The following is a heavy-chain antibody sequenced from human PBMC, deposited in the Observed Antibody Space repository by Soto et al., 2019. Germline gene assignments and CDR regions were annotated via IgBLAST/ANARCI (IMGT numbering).Heavy chain of an antibody. CDR1: SGSFSGYY. V-gene: IGHV4-34*01. D-gene: IGHD6-6*01. J-gene: IGHJ4*02. CDR2: ISQSGNT. Sequence: SLTCPIYSGSFSGYYWSWIRQPPGKGLEWIGEISQSGNTNYSPSLKSRVSISIDTSKKQFSLNLASVSAADTAVYYCARAPKVSGSSQTRPDFWGQGTLVTVYS. CDR3: ARAPKVSGSSQTRPDF.